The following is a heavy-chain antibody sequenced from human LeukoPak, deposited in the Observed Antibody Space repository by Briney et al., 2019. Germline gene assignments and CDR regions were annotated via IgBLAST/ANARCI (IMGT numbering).Heavy chain of an antibody. V-gene: IGHV3-23*01. CDR1: GFNFSIYA. D-gene: IGHD2-2*01. CDR2: ISASGGST. J-gene: IGHJ1*01. Sequence: GGSLRLSCAASGFNFSIYAMTWVRQAPGKGLEWVSIISASGGSTYYADSVKGRFTISRDNSKNTLYLQMNSLRAEDTAVYYCAKAPSLEYFQHWGQGTLVTVSS. CDR3: AKAPSLEYFQH.